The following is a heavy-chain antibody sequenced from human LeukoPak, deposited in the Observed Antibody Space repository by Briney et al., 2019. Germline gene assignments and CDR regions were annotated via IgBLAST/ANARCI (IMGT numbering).Heavy chain of an antibody. CDR2: ISSSSSTI. V-gene: IGHV3-48*04. J-gene: IGHJ1*01. Sequence: GGSLRLSCAASGFTFSSYSMNWVRQAPGKGLEWVSYISSSSSTIYYADSVKGRFTISRDNAKNSLYLQMNSLRAEDTAVYYCARSSAPLYSSSWLIRAEYFQHWGQGTLVTVSS. D-gene: IGHD6-13*01. CDR1: GFTFSSYS. CDR3: ARSSAPLYSSSWLIRAEYFQH.